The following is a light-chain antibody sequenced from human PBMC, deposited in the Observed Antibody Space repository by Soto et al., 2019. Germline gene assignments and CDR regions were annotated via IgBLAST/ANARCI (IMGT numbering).Light chain of an antibody. CDR3: CSDAGTSTNWL. CDR1: SSDVGSYNL. CDR2: EGY. J-gene: IGLJ3*02. Sequence: QSALTQPASVSGSLGQSITISCTETSSDVGSYNLVSWYQQHPDIAPKLIIYEGYRRPSGVSNRFSAAKSGKTASLTISGLQAEDEAIYYCCSDAGTSTNWLFGGGTKLTVL. V-gene: IGLV2-23*01.